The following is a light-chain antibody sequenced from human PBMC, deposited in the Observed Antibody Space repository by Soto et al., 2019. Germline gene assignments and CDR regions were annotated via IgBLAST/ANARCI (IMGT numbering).Light chain of an antibody. J-gene: IGKJ1*01. CDR1: QSLVHANGNTY. CDR2: KIS. Sequence: DIVMTQNPLSSPVTLGQPASISCRSSQSLVHANGNTYLSWLHQRPGQPPRLLIYKISNRVSGVPDRFSGSGAGTEFTLKISRVQAEDVGIYYCLQATQFPWTFGQGTRVETK. CDR3: LQATQFPWT. V-gene: IGKV2-24*01.